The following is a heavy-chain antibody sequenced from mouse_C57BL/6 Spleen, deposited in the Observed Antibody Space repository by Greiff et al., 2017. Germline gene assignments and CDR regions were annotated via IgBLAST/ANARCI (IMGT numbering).Heavy chain of an antibody. CDR1: GYTFTSYW. Sequence: QVQLQQPGAELVRPGTSVKLSCKASGYTFTSYWMHWVKQRPGQGLEWIGVIDPSDSYTNYNQKFKGKATLTVDTSSSTAYMQLSSLTSEDSAVYYCAPLITTVVAYYAMDYWGQGTSVTVSS. D-gene: IGHD1-1*01. V-gene: IGHV1-59*01. CDR3: APLITTVVAYYAMDY. CDR2: IDPSDSYT. J-gene: IGHJ4*01.